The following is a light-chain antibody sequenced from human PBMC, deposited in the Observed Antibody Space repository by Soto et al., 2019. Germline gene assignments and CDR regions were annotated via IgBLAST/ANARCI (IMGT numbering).Light chain of an antibody. CDR2: AAS. CDR3: QQYNNWPIT. Sequence: EIVLTQSPGTLSLSPGERATLSCRASQSVSGSYLAWYQQKPGQAPRLLIYAASSRATGIPDRFSGSGSGTDFTLTISRLEPEDFAIYYCQQYNNWPITFGQGTRLDIK. J-gene: IGKJ5*01. CDR1: QSVSGSY. V-gene: IGKV3D-20*02.